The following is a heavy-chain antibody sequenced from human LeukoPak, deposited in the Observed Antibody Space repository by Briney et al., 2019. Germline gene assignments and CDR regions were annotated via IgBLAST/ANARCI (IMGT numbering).Heavy chain of an antibody. D-gene: IGHD1-26*01. Sequence: GGSLRLSCAASGFTFSSFAMSWVRQAPGKGLEWVAVISYDGRNKYYADSVKGRFTVSRDNSKNTLYLQVNSLRPEDAAIYYCARDILPGQTGGFDYWGQGTLVTVSS. J-gene: IGHJ4*02. CDR3: ARDILPGQTGGFDY. CDR1: GFTFSSFA. CDR2: ISYDGRNK. V-gene: IGHV3-30*04.